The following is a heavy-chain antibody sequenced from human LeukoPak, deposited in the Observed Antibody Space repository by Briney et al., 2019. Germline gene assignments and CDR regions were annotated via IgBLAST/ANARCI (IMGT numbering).Heavy chain of an antibody. J-gene: IGHJ4*02. CDR1: GFTFTSYW. Sequence: GGSLRLSCAASGFTFTSYWMSWVRQAPGKGLEWVANIRQDGSEKNYVDSVRGRFAISRDNAKNSLYLQMNSLRAEDTAVYYCSRGGYDSPGFYYDYWGQGTLVTVSS. V-gene: IGHV3-7*01. CDR3: SRGGYDSPGFYYDY. CDR2: IRQDGSEK. D-gene: IGHD3-22*01.